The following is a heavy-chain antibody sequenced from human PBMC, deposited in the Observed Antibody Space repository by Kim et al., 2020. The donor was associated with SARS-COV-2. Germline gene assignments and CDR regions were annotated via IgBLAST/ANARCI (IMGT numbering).Heavy chain of an antibody. Sequence: ASVKVSCKASGYTFTSYYMHWVRQAPGQGLEWMGIINPSGGSTSYAQKFQGRVTMTRDTSTSTVYMELSSLRSEDTAVYYCARELLERGPEYGDYGYWGQGTLVTVSS. CDR3: ARELLERGPEYGDYGY. CDR2: INPSGGST. V-gene: IGHV1-46*01. J-gene: IGHJ4*02. CDR1: GYTFTSYY. D-gene: IGHD4-17*01.